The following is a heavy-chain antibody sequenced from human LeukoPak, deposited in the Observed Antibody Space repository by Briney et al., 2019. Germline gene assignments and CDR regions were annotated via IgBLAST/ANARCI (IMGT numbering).Heavy chain of an antibody. CDR3: ARSGSYSFWFDP. CDR1: GGSISSSSYY. D-gene: IGHD1-26*01. CDR2: IYYSGIT. Sequence: AETLSLTCTVSGGSISSSSYYWGWIRQPPGKGLEWIGSIYYSGITYYNPSLKSRVTISVDTSKNQFSLKLSSVTAADTAVYYCARSGSYSFWFDPWGQGTLVTVSS. J-gene: IGHJ5*02. V-gene: IGHV4-39*01.